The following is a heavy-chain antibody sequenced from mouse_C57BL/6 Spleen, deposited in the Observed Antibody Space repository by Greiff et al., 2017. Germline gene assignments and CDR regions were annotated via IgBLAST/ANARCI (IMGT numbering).Heavy chain of an antibody. CDR1: GYTFTDYE. V-gene: IGHV1-15*01. D-gene: IGHD1-1*01. CDR2: IDPETGGT. CDR3: TRDYYYGSTYWYFDV. Sequence: QVQLKQSGAELVRPGASVTLSCKASGYTFTDYEMHWVKQTPVHGLEWIGAIDPETGGTAYNQKFKGKAILTADKSSSTAYMELRSLTSEDSAGYYCTRDYYYGSTYWYFDVWGTGTTVTVSS. J-gene: IGHJ1*03.